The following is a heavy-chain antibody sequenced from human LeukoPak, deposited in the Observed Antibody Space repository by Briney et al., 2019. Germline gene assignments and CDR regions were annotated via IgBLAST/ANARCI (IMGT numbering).Heavy chain of an antibody. D-gene: IGHD2-8*02. Sequence: PGGSLRLSCAASGFTFTSHVMLWVRQAPGKGLEYVSAVRSDGTTFYANSVKGRFTISRDNAKNTLYLQMNSLRAEDTAVYYCARDRSGADYWGQGALVTVSS. J-gene: IGHJ4*02. CDR1: GFTFTSHV. CDR3: ARDRSGADY. V-gene: IGHV3-64*01. CDR2: VRSDGTT.